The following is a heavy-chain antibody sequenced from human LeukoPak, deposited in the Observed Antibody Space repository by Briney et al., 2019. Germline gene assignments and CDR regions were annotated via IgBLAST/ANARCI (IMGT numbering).Heavy chain of an antibody. CDR2: KSNSGSS. V-gene: IGHV4-39*01. CDR1: GGSISSKSYY. Sequence: SETLSLTCTVSGGSISSKSYYWGWIRQPPGKGLESIGSKSNSGSSYYNPSLKSRVTMSIDTPNNQFSLKLDSVTAADTAVYFCARQPNGDSGGYFDYWGQGALVTVSS. J-gene: IGHJ4*02. CDR3: ARQPNGDSGGYFDY. D-gene: IGHD4-17*01.